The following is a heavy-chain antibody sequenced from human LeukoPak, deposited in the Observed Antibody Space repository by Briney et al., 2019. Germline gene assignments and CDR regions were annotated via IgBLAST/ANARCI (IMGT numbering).Heavy chain of an antibody. Sequence: PGGSLRISCAASGFTFRSYSMNWVRQAPGKGLEWVSSISSSSSYIYYADSMKGRITISRDNAKNSLYLQMNSLRAEDAAVYYCARAERFLEWDDAFDIWGQGTMVTVSS. CDR2: ISSSSSYI. CDR1: GFTFRSYS. D-gene: IGHD3-3*01. J-gene: IGHJ3*02. V-gene: IGHV3-21*01. CDR3: ARAERFLEWDDAFDI.